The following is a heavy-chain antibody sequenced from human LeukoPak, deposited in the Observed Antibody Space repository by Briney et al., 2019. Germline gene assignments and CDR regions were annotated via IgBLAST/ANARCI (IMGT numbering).Heavy chain of an antibody. CDR1: GFSFSSYE. CDR3: ARYYYDSSSYYYYGMDV. Sequence: PGGSLRLSCAASGFSFSSYEMNWVRPAPGKGLEWVSYISSSGSTIYYADSVKGRFTISRDNAKNSLYLQMNSLRAEDTAVYYCARYYYDSSSYYYYGMDVWGQGTTVTVSS. CDR2: ISSSGSTI. J-gene: IGHJ6*02. V-gene: IGHV3-48*03. D-gene: IGHD3-22*01.